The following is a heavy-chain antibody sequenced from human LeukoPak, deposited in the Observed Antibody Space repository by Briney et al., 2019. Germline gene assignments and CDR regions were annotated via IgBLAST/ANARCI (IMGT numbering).Heavy chain of an antibody. Sequence: GASVKVSCKASGYTFTSYGINWVRQAPGQGLEWMGWINTNTGNPTYAQGFTGRFVFSLETSVSTAYLQISSLKAEDTAVYYCARGYSSSWYGGDDAFDIWGQGTMVTVSS. J-gene: IGHJ3*02. V-gene: IGHV7-4-1*02. CDR2: INTNTGNP. D-gene: IGHD6-13*01. CDR3: ARGYSSSWYGGDDAFDI. CDR1: GYTFTSYG.